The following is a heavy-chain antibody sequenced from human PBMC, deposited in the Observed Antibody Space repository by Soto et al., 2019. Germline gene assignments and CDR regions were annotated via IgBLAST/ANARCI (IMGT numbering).Heavy chain of an antibody. CDR1: GGTFSSYA. D-gene: IGHD3-22*01. Sequence: SVKVSCKASGGTFSSYAISWVRQAPGQGLEWMGGIIPIFGTANYAQKFQGRVTITADESTSTAYMELSSLRSEDTAVYYCARDESDSSGYLYYYYGMDVWGRGTTVTVSS. V-gene: IGHV1-69*13. CDR3: ARDESDSSGYLYYYYGMDV. CDR2: IIPIFGTA. J-gene: IGHJ6*02.